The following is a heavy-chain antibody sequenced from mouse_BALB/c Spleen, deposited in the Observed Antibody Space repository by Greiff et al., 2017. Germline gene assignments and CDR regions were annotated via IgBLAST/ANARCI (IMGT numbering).Heavy chain of an antibody. CDR1: GYTFTSYY. D-gene: IGHD2-3*01. CDR2: IYPGNVNT. J-gene: IGHJ4*01. Sequence: VQLQQSGPELVKPGASVRISCKASGYTFTSYYIHWVKQRPGQGLEWIGWIYPGNVNTKYNEKFKGKATLTADKSSSTAYMQLSSLTSEDSAVYFCAKGGDGYYYYYAMDYWGQGTSVTVSS. V-gene: IGHV1S56*01. CDR3: AKGGDGYYYYYAMDY.